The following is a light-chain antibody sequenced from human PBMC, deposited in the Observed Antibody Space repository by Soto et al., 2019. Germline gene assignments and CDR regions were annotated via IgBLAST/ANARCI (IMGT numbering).Light chain of an antibody. CDR1: HSVTSDY. Sequence: IVLTQSPGTPSLSPGERATLSCRASHSVTSDYLAWYQQKPGQAPRLLIYGATKRATGIPDRFSGSGSGTDFTLTISRLEAEDFAVYYCQQYGSSPRTFGQGTKVDIK. CDR2: GAT. J-gene: IGKJ2*01. CDR3: QQYGSSPRT. V-gene: IGKV3-20*01.